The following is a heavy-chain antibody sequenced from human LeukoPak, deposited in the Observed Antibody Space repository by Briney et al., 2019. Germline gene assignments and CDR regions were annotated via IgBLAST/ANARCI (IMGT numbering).Heavy chain of an antibody. V-gene: IGHV1-46*01. CDR1: GSTFTTYY. Sequence: ASVKVSCKASGSTFTTYYIHWVRQAPGQGLEWLGIINPSGGSTSHAEKFQGRVTMTRDTSTSTVYMELSSLRSEDTAVYYCARALTPNDRLVLDYWGQGTLVTVSS. D-gene: IGHD6-19*01. J-gene: IGHJ4*02. CDR2: INPSGGST. CDR3: ARALTPNDRLVLDY.